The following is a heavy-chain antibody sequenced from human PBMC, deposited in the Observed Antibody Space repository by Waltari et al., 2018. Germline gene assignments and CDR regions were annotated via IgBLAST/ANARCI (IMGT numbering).Heavy chain of an antibody. J-gene: IGHJ3*02. Sequence: QPPGKGLEWIGYIYYSGSTNYNPSLKSRVTISVDTSKNQFSLKLSSVTAADTAVYYCARDPRSGSYSGGAFDIWGQGTMVTVSS. D-gene: IGHD1-26*01. V-gene: IGHV4-59*01. CDR2: IYYSGST. CDR3: ARDPRSGSYSGGAFDI.